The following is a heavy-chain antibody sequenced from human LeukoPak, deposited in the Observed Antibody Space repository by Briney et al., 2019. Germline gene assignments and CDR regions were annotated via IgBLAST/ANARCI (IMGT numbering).Heavy chain of an antibody. D-gene: IGHD3-22*01. CDR3: ARGYDSNSYSPGFDP. Sequence: SETLSLTCTVSGDSVSGGGYYWSWIRQHPVKGLEWIGYIYSSGSTFYNPSLKSRLALSKDTSKNQFSLNLSSVTAADTAVYYCARGYDSNSYSPGFDPWGQGTLVTVSS. CDR1: GDSVSGGGYY. J-gene: IGHJ5*02. V-gene: IGHV4-31*03. CDR2: IYSSGST.